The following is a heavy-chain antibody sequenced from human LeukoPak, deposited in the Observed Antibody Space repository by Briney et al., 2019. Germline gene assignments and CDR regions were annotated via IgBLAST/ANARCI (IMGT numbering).Heavy chain of an antibody. V-gene: IGHV1-8*03. D-gene: IGHD3-3*01. CDR3: ARGPYYDFWSGYSGGY. CDR1: GYTFTSYD. J-gene: IGHJ4*02. CDR2: MNPNSGNT. Sequence: ASVKVSCKASGYTFTSYDINWVRQATGQGLEWMGWMNPNSGNTGYAQKFQGRVTITRNTSISTAYMELSSLRSEDTAVYYCARGPYYDFWSGYSGGYWGQGTLVTVSS.